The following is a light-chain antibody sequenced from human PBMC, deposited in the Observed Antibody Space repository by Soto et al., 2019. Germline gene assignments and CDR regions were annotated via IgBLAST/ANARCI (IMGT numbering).Light chain of an antibody. CDR2: HTT. J-gene: IGKJ2*01. V-gene: IGKV1-33*01. CDR3: QQYVNLPYT. Sequence: DIQMTQSPPSLAASVGDRVTITCQASQDLTNYLNWYQQKPGEAPQLLIYHTTTLEEGVPSRFSGGGSGTDFTFTINGLQPEDAAIYSCQQYVNLPYTFGQGTKLEIK. CDR1: QDLTNY.